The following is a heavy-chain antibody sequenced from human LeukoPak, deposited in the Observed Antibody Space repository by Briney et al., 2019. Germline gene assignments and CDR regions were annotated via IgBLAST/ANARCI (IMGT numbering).Heavy chain of an antibody. D-gene: IGHD3-10*01. J-gene: IGHJ4*02. CDR1: EFSVGSNY. V-gene: IGHV3-66*01. CDR3: ATAAKFEFYFDY. CDR2: IYSGGST. Sequence: GGSLRLSCAASEFSVGSNYMTWVRQAPGKGLEWVSLIYSGGSTYYADSVKGRFTISRDNAKNTLYLQMNSLRAEDTAVYYCATAAKFEFYFDYWGQGTLVTVSS.